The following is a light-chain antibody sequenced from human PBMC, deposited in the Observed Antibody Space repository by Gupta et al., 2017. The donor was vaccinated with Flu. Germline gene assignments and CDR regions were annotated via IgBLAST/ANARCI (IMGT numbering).Light chain of an antibody. CDR2: KNT. Sequence: YWYQQRPGKTPKLLIYKNTKRPSGISSRFSGSKSDYTASLTIAGLRAEDEADYYCCSCAGSSTFVFGGGTKLTVL. CDR3: CSCAGSSTFV. J-gene: IGLJ3*02. V-gene: IGLV2-23*02.